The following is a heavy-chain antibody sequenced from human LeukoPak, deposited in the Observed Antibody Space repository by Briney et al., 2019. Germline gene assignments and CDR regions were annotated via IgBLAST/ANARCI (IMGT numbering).Heavy chain of an antibody. V-gene: IGHV3-30-3*01. CDR3: AREPLFTIFGVVTDY. J-gene: IGHJ4*02. CDR1: GFTFSSYA. Sequence: GGSLRLSCAASGFTFSSYAMHWVRQAPGKGLEWVAVISYDGSNKYYADSVKGRFTISRDNSKNTLYLQMNSLRAEATAVYSCAREPLFTIFGVVTDYWGQGTLVTVSS. D-gene: IGHD3-3*01. CDR2: ISYDGSNK.